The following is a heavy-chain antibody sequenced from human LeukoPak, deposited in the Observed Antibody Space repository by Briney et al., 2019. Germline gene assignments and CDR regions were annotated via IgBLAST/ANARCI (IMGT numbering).Heavy chain of an antibody. CDR2: IYYSGST. CDR3: ARVHWEGWLQFDY. CDR1: GGSISSSSYY. J-gene: IGHJ4*02. Sequence: NPSETLSLTCTVSGGSISSSSYYWSWIRQPPGKGLEWIGYIYYSGSTNYNPSLKSRVTISADTSKNQFSLKLSSVTAAGTAVYYCARVHWEGWLQFDYWGQGTLVTVSS. V-gene: IGHV4-61*01. D-gene: IGHD5-24*01.